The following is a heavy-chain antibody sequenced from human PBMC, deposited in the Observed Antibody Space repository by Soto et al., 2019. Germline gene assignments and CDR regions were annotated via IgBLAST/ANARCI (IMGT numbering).Heavy chain of an antibody. CDR1: GGSISSSNW. D-gene: IGHD2-2*01. Sequence: ASETLSLTCAVSGGSISSSNWWSWVRQPPGKGLEWIGEIYHSGSTNYNPSLKSRVTISVDKSKNQFSLKLSSVTAADTAVYYCARDLLRTSGWFDPWGQGTLVTVSS. J-gene: IGHJ5*02. CDR2: IYHSGST. V-gene: IGHV4-4*02. CDR3: ARDLLRTSGWFDP.